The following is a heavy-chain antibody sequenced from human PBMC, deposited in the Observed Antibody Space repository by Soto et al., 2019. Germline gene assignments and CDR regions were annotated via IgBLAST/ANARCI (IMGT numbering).Heavy chain of an antibody. Sequence: SETLFLTCTVSGGSTSSRSDYWGWIRQPPGKGLEWIGSVYYSGSTHDNPSLQSRVTISVDTSRNQFSLNLISVTAADTAVYFCARQPRGPGYGERGLYFDYWGQGTLVTVSS. J-gene: IGHJ4*02. CDR2: VYYSGST. CDR1: GGSTSSRSDY. CDR3: ARQPRGPGYGERGLYFDY. V-gene: IGHV4-39*01. D-gene: IGHD3-16*01.